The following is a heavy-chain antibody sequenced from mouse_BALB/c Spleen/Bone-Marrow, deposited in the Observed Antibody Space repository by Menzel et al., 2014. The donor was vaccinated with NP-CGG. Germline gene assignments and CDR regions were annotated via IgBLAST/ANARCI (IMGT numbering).Heavy chain of an antibody. D-gene: IGHD4-1*01. V-gene: IGHV5-17*02. CDR1: GFTFRGFG. CDR3: TRGGNWDDFDY. J-gene: IGHJ2*01. Sequence: EVQLVESGGGLVQPGGSRKLSCAASGFTFRGFGMHWVRQAPEKGLEWVAYISSDSSAVYYADTVKGRFTISRDNPKNTLFLQMTSLRSEDTAMYYCTRGGNWDDFDYWGQGTTLTVSS. CDR2: ISSDSSAV.